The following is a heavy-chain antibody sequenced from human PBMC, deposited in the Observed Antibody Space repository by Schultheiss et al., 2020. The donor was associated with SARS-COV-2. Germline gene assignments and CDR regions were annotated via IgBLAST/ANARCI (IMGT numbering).Heavy chain of an antibody. V-gene: IGHV3-66*01. D-gene: IGHD6-19*01. CDR2: IHSGGGT. J-gene: IGHJ4*02. CDR3: ARVVVHSSGWVPFDY. Sequence: GGSLRLSCAASGFTFSDYYMSWVRQAPGRGLEWVSAIHSGGGTYYADSVKGRFSISRDNSKNTLYLQMNSLRAEDTAVYYCARVVVHSSGWVPFDYWGQGMLVTVSS. CDR1: GFTFSDYY.